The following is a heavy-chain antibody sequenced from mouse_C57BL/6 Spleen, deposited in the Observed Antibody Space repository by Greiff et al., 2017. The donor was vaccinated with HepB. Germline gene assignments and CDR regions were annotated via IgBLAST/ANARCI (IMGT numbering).Heavy chain of an antibody. CDR3: TKSYYGNFYFDY. V-gene: IGHV5-9-1*02. CDR2: ISSGGDYI. Sequence: EVKLVESGEGLVKPGGSLKLSCAASGFTFSSYAMSWVRQTPEKRLEWVAYISSGGDYIYYADTVKGRFTISRDNARNTLYLQMSSLKSEDTAMYYCTKSYYGNFYFDYWGQGTTLTVSS. J-gene: IGHJ2*01. D-gene: IGHD2-1*01. CDR1: GFTFSSYA.